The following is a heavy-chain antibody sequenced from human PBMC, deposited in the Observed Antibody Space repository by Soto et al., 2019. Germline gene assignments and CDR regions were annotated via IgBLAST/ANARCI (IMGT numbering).Heavy chain of an antibody. D-gene: IGHD3-9*01. CDR3: AKDMSLRYFDWLFDY. Sequence: EVQLVESGGGLVQPGRSLRLSCAASGFTFDDYAMHWVRQAPGKGLEWVSGISWNSGSIGYADSVKGRFTISRDNAKNSLYLQMNRLRAEDTALYYCAKDMSLRYFDWLFDYWGQGTLVTVSS. CDR1: GFTFDDYA. V-gene: IGHV3-9*01. J-gene: IGHJ4*02. CDR2: ISWNSGSI.